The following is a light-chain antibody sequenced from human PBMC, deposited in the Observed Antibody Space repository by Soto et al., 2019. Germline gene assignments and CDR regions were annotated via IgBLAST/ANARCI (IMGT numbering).Light chain of an antibody. CDR2: AAS. J-gene: IGKJ1*01. CDR1: QSISSY. CDR3: HQTYSGRS. Sequence: DIQMTQSPSSLSAYVGDRVTITCRASQSISSYLNWYQQKPGKAPKLLIYAASSLQHGVPSRFSGSGSGTDFTLAISNLQREDFATYYCHQTYSGRSFGPGTKVDIK. V-gene: IGKV1-39*01.